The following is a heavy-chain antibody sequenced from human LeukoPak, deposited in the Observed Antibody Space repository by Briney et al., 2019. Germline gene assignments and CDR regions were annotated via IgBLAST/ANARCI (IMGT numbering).Heavy chain of an antibody. D-gene: IGHD3-10*01. J-gene: IGHJ4*02. CDR3: ARYGSGTL. V-gene: IGHV4-61*02. Sequence: SETLSLTCTVSGGSISSGSYYWSWIRQPAGKGLEWIGRIYTSGSTNYNPSLKSRVTISVDTSKNQFSLKLSSVTAADTAVYYCARYGSGTLWGQGTLVTVSS. CDR2: IYTSGST. CDR1: GGSISSGSYY.